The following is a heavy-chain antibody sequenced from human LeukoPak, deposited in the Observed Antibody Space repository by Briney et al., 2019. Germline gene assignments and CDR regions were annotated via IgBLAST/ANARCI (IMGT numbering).Heavy chain of an antibody. J-gene: IGHJ4*02. CDR3: ASEMTDTAMVD. Sequence: SETLSLTCAVYGGSFSGYYWSWIRQPPGKGLEWIGEINHSGSTNYNPSLKSRVTISVDTSKNQFSLKLSSVTAADTAVYYCASEMTDTAMVDWGQGTLVTASS. V-gene: IGHV4-34*01. D-gene: IGHD5-18*01. CDR1: GGSFSGYY. CDR2: INHSGST.